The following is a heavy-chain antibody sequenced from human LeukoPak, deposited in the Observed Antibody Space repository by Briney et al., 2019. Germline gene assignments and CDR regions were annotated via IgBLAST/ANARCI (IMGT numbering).Heavy chain of an antibody. CDR1: GFTFSNYD. Sequence: PGGSLRLSCAASGFTFSNYDMHWVRQCPGKGLEWVAITVYDGTNRYYADSVKGRFTISRDNSNNILYLQMNSLRAEDTALYYCAGEKDGMDVWGQGTTVTVSS. CDR3: AGEKDGMDV. J-gene: IGHJ6*01. V-gene: IGHV3-33*05. CDR2: TVYDGTNR.